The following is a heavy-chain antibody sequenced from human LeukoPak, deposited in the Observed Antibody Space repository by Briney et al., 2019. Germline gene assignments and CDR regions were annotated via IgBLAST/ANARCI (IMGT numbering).Heavy chain of an antibody. CDR2: ITGSGGRT. D-gene: IGHD4-17*01. CDR1: QFKFNNYG. J-gene: IGHJ3*02. CDR3: AKDPNGDYIGTFDI. V-gene: IGHV3-23*01. Sequence: GVSLRLSCATSQFKFNNYGMTWVRQGPGKGLEWVSSITGSGGRTQYADSVQGRFTISRDNSKNTLYLQMNSLRVEDTAVYYCAKDPNGDYIGTFDIWGQGTMVTVSS.